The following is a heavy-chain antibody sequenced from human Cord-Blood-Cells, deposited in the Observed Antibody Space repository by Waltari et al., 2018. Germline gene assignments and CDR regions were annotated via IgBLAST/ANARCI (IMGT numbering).Heavy chain of an antibody. CDR1: GFTFSSYA. J-gene: IGHJ6*02. CDR2: ISYDGSNK. CDR3: ARELGLDNYGMDV. Sequence: QVQLVESGGGVVQPGRSLRFSCAASGFTFSSYAMHWVCQAQGKGLWWWAVISYDGSNKYYADSVKCRFTISRDNSKNTLYLQMNSLRAEDTAGYYCARELGLDNYGMDVWGQGTTVTVSS. D-gene: IGHD7-27*01. V-gene: IGHV3-30-3*01.